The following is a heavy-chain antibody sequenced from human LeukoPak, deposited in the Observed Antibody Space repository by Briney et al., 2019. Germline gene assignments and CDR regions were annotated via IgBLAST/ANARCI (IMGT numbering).Heavy chain of an antibody. CDR3: ARGTGYCSSTSCSLNWFDP. J-gene: IGHJ5*02. D-gene: IGHD2-2*01. CDR1: GGSISSYY. Sequence: SETLSLTCTVSGGSISSYYWSWIRQPAGKGLEWIGRIYTSGSTNYNPSPKSRVTMSVDTSKNQFSLKLSSVTAADTAVYYCARGTGYCSSTSCSLNWFDPWGQGTLVTVSS. CDR2: IYTSGST. V-gene: IGHV4-4*07.